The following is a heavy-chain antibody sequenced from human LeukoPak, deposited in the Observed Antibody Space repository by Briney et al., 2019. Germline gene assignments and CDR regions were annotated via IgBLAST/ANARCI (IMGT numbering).Heavy chain of an antibody. V-gene: IGHV3-23*01. J-gene: IGHJ4*02. CDR3: AKAPYGSGSFYVNF. Sequence: GGSLRLSCAASGFTFSSYAMSWVRQAPGKGLEWVSAISGSGGSTYYADSVKGRFTISRDNSKNTLYLQMSSLRAEDTAIYYCAKAPYGSGSFYVNFWGQGTLVTVSS. CDR1: GFTFSSYA. D-gene: IGHD3-10*01. CDR2: ISGSGGST.